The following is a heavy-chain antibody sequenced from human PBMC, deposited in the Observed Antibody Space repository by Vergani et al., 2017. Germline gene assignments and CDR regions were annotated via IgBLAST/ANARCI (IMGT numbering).Heavy chain of an antibody. Sequence: QVQLVDSGGGLVKPGGSLRLSCAASGFSFSDHYMTWIRQAPGKGLEWVSYISNSGNTIEYADSVKGRFSISRDNAKSSLFLQMDSLRAEDTAVYYCARDHRDYNNYPGTFDIWGQGSMVTVSS. CDR2: ISNSGNTI. V-gene: IGHV3-11*01. D-gene: IGHD5-24*01. CDR1: GFSFSDHY. J-gene: IGHJ3*02. CDR3: ARDHRDYNNYPGTFDI.